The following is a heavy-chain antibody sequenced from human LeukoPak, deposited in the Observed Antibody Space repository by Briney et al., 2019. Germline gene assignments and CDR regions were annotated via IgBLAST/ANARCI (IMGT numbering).Heavy chain of an antibody. V-gene: IGHV5-10-1*01. CDR2: IDPSDSYT. CDR1: GYSFTSYW. CDR3: ATTREDYYGMDV. Sequence: GESLKISCKGSGYSFTSYWISWVRQMPGKGLEWMGRIDPSDSYTNYSPSFQGHVTISADKPISTAYLQWSSLKASDTAMYYCATTREDYYGMDVWGQGTTVTVSS. D-gene: IGHD1-26*01. J-gene: IGHJ6*02.